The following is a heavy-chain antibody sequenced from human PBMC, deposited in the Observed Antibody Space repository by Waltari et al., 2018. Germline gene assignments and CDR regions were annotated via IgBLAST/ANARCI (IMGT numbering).Heavy chain of an antibody. Sequence: EVQLVESGGVFVQPGGSLRLSCEASGFMFGRYWMTWFRQAPGKGLEWVANIKEDGSAQTYGDSVRGRFIISRDNAQNSLYLQMNYLRAEDTAVYYCARDGGASGSYDYWGQGTLVTVSS. CDR3: ARDGGASGSYDY. V-gene: IGHV3-7*01. CDR2: IKEDGSAQ. D-gene: IGHD3-10*01. CDR1: GFMFGRYW. J-gene: IGHJ4*02.